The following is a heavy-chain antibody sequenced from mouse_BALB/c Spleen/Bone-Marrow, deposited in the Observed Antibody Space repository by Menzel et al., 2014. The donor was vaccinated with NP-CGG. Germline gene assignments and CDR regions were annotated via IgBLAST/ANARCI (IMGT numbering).Heavy chain of an antibody. V-gene: IGHV14-3*02. J-gene: IGHJ2*01. Sequence: VQLQQSGAELVKPGALVKLSCTGSGFNIKDTYMHWVKQRPEQGLEWIGRIDPANGNTKYDPKFQGKATITADTPSNTACLQLSSLTSEDTAVYYCASYYRYSFDYWGQGTTLTVSS. D-gene: IGHD2-14*01. CDR3: ASYYRYSFDY. CDR1: GFNIKDTY. CDR2: IDPANGNT.